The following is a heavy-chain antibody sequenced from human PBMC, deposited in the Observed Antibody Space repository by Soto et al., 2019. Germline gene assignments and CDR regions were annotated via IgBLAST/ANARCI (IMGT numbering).Heavy chain of an antibody. D-gene: IGHD6-13*01. CDR2: IYYSGST. CDR1: GESISSSSYY. Sequence: SETLSLTCIVSGESISSSSYYWGWIRQPPGKGLEWIGSIYYSGSTNYNPSLKSRVTISVDTSKNQFSLKLSSVTAADTAVYYCARSGGQQLVFLRFDPWGQGTLVTVSS. V-gene: IGHV4-39*07. J-gene: IGHJ5*02. CDR3: ARSGGQQLVFLRFDP.